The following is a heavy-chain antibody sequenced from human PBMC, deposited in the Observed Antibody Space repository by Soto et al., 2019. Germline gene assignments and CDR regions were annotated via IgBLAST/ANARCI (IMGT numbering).Heavy chain of an antibody. D-gene: IGHD3-9*01. CDR3: AKGRNYAILTAYHAFDY. CDR2: ITGLGGGT. J-gene: IGHJ4*02. V-gene: IGHV3-23*01. CDR1: GFTFSNYA. Sequence: HLLESGGGLVQPGGSLRLSCAASGFTFSNYAVSWVRQAPGKGLEWVSSITGLGGGTDYADSVQGRFIISRDNTKNTLSLQMNSLRAEDTAIYYCAKGRNYAILTAYHAFDYWGQGTLVTVSS.